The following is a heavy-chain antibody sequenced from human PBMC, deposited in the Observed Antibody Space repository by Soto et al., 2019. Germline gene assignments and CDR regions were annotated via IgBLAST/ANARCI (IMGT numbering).Heavy chain of an antibody. Sequence: GGSLRLSCAASGFTFSNAWMSWVRQAPGKGLEWVGRIKSKTDGGTTDYAAPVKGRFTISRDDSKNTLYLQMNSLKTEDTAVYYCTAEQWQPYYFDYWGQGTLVTVSS. D-gene: IGHD6-19*01. CDR2: IKSKTDGGTT. J-gene: IGHJ4*02. CDR1: GFTFSNAW. CDR3: TAEQWQPYYFDY. V-gene: IGHV3-15*01.